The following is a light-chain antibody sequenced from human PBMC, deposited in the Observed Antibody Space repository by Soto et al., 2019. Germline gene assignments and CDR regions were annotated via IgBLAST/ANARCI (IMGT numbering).Light chain of an antibody. J-gene: IGKJ1*01. V-gene: IGKV1-5*03. CDR3: QHFNSYPWT. CDR1: QTIDNY. CDR2: KAS. Sequence: DIQMTQSPSAMSASVGDRVTITCRAGQTIDNYLNWYQQKPGKAPKLLINKASSLESGVPSRFSGSGSGTEFTLTISSLQPDDFATYYCQHFNSYPWTFGQGTKVDIK.